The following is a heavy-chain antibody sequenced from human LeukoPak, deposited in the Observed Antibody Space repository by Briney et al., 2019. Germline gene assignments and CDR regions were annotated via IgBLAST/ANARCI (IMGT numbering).Heavy chain of an antibody. V-gene: IGHV5-51*01. D-gene: IGHD3-16*01. CDR3: ATPRGGGVPEYYFDY. Sequence: GESLKISCKGSGYSFTSYWIGWVRQMPGKGLEWMGIIYPGDSDIRYSPSFQGQVTISADKSISTAYLQWSSLKASDTAMYYCATPRGGGVPEYYFDYWGQGTLVTVSS. CDR1: GYSFTSYW. J-gene: IGHJ4*02. CDR2: IYPGDSDI.